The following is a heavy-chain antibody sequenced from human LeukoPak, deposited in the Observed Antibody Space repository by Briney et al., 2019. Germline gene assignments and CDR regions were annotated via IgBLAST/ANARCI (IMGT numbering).Heavy chain of an antibody. V-gene: IGHV4-34*01. J-gene: IGHJ5*02. Sequence: PSETLSLTCAVYGGSFSGYYWSWIRQPPGKGLEWIGEINHSGSTNYNPSLKSRVTISVDTSKNQFSLKLSSVTAADKAVYYCARRSSGGTNGGGWFDPWGQGTLVTVSS. CDR2: INHSGST. CDR1: GGSFSGYY. D-gene: IGHD2-15*01. CDR3: ARRSSGGTNGGGWFDP.